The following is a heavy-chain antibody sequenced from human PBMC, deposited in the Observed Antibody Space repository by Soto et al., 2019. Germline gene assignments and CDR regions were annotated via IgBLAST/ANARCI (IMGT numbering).Heavy chain of an antibody. V-gene: IGHV4-61*01. CDR2: VYHTGRT. CDR1: GGSFKSGSYS. J-gene: IGHJ4*02. Sequence: PSETLSLTCTVSGGSFKSGSYSWSWIRQPPGKGLEWIGYVYHTGRTSYNPSLKSRVSIPMDTSKNQFPLNLDSVTAADTAVYFCARDFAYFDSWGQGTLVTVSA. D-gene: IGHD3-3*01. CDR3: ARDFAYFDS.